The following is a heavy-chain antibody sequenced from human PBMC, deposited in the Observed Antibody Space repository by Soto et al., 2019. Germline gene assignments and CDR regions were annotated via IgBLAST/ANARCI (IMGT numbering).Heavy chain of an antibody. CDR1: GGTFSSYA. CDR3: ARGLRGYSYAFYGMDV. Sequence: VKVSCKASGGTFSSYAISWVRQAPGQGLEWMGGIIPIFGTANYAQKFQGRVTITADESTSTAYMELSSLRSEDTAVYYCARGLRGYSYAFYGMDVWGQGTTVTVSS. D-gene: IGHD5-18*01. CDR2: IIPIFGTA. J-gene: IGHJ6*02. V-gene: IGHV1-69*01.